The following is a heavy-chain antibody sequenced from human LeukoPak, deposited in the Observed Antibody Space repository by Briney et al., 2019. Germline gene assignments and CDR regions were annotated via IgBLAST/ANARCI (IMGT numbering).Heavy chain of an antibody. V-gene: IGHV3-74*01. D-gene: IGHD2-15*01. CDR2: INTDGTVT. CDR1: GFTFSKYW. CDR3: AKGRDCSGGSCNFRPFDY. Sequence: PGGSLRLSCAASGFTFSKYWMLWVRQAPGKGLESVSRINTDGTVTTYADSVKGRFTVSRDNSKNTLYLQMNSLRVDDTAVYYCAKGRDCSGGSCNFRPFDYWGQGTLVTVSS. J-gene: IGHJ4*02.